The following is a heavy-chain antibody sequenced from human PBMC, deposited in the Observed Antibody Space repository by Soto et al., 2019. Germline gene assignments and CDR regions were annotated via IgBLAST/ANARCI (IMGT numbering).Heavy chain of an antibody. Sequence: EVQLLESGGGLVQPGGSLRLSCAASGFTFSSYAMSWARQAPGKGLEWVSAISGSGGSTYYADSVKGRFTISRDNSKKTHYLQMNRLRVEDTAVYYCAKGSQPSPHRRGWYNNFDYWGQGTLVTLSS. V-gene: IGHV3-23*01. CDR3: AKGSQPSPHRRGWYNNFDY. D-gene: IGHD6-19*01. J-gene: IGHJ4*02. CDR2: ISGSGGST. CDR1: GFTFSSYA.